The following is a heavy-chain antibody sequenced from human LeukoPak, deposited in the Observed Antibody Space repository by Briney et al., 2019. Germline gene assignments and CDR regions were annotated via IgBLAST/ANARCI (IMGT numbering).Heavy chain of an antibody. D-gene: IGHD4-17*01. CDR1: GGSISSSSYY. CDR2: IYYSGST. V-gene: IGHV4-39*01. J-gene: IGHJ4*02. Sequence: SETLSLTCTVSGGSISSSSYYWGWIRQPPGKGLEWIGSIYYSGSTYYNPSPKSRVTISVDTSKNQFSLKLSSVTAADTAVYYCARQRTDGDYHFDYWGQGTLVTVSS. CDR3: ARQRTDGDYHFDY.